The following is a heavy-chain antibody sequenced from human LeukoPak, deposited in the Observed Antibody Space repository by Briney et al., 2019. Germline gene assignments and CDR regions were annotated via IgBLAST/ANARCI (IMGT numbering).Heavy chain of an antibody. CDR3: ARQVQGVTRPDY. V-gene: IGHV4-39*01. D-gene: IGHD1-1*01. J-gene: IGHJ4*02. CDR2: IIYSGNT. CDR1: SGSISSTSYY. Sequence: SETLSLTCTASSGSISSTSYYWGWIRQPPGRGLEWIGGIIYSGNTYYNPSLKSRVTISVDTTKNQFSLKLTSVTAADTAVYYCARQVQGVTRPDYWGQGTLVTVSS.